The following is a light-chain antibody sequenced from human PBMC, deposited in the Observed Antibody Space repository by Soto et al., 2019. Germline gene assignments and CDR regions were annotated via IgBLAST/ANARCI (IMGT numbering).Light chain of an antibody. CDR1: QSVLYNSNNKIY. J-gene: IGKJ1*01. CDR2: WAS. Sequence: DIVMTQSPDSLAVSLGERATINCKSSQSVLYNSNNKIYLAWYQHKPGQPPKLLIYWASTRESGVPDRFSGSGSGTDFTLTISSLQAEDVAVYYCQQYYSTPWTFGQGTKVEI. V-gene: IGKV4-1*01. CDR3: QQYYSTPWT.